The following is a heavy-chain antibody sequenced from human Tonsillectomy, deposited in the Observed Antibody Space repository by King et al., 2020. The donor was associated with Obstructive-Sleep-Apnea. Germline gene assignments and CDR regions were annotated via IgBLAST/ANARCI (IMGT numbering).Heavy chain of an antibody. D-gene: IGHD5-18*01. CDR2: LYSGGAT. Sequence: VQLVESGEGLVQPGGSLRLSCAVSGFTVSSTYMSWVRQAPGKGLEWVSTLYSGGATDYADSVKGRFTISRDTSKNTLYLQMNSLRAEDTAVYFCARGLGYSYGYSFDYWGQGTLVTVSS. CDR3: ARGLGYSYGYSFDY. V-gene: IGHV3-66*01. J-gene: IGHJ4*02. CDR1: GFTVSSTY.